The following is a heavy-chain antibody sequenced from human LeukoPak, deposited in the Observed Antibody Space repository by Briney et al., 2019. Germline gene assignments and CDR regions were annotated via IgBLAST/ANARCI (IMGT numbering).Heavy chain of an antibody. CDR3: ARTYYYDSSDYYVGAFDI. J-gene: IGHJ3*02. D-gene: IGHD3-22*01. V-gene: IGHV4-30-4*01. CDR2: IYYSGST. Sequence: PSQTLSLTCTVSGGSISSGDYYWSWIRQPPGKGLEWIGYIYYSGSTYYNPSLKSRVTISVDTSKNQFSLKLSSVTAADTAVYYCARTYYYDSSDYYVGAFDIWGQGTMVTVSS. CDR1: GGSISSGDYY.